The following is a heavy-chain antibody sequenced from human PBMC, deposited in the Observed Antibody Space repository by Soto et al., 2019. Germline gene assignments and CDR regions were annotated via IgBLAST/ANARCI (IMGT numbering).Heavy chain of an antibody. CDR3: ARDEEQLVRSSFYYYYMDV. CDR2: ISSSSSYI. CDR1: GFTFSSYS. D-gene: IGHD6-6*01. V-gene: IGHV3-21*01. J-gene: IGHJ6*03. Sequence: EVQLVESGGGLVKPGGSLRLSCAASGFTFSSYSMNWVRQASGKGLEWVSSISSSSSYIYYADSVKGRFTISRDNAKNSLYLQMNSLRAEDTAVYYCARDEEQLVRSSFYYYYMDVWGKGTTVTVSS.